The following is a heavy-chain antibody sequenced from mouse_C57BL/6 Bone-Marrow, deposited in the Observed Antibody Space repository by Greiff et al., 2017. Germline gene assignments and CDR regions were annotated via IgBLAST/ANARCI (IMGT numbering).Heavy chain of an antibody. D-gene: IGHD2-2*01. CDR3: ARSPDYGYDGAWFAY. V-gene: IGHV7-3*01. CDR1: GFTFTDYY. Sequence: EVKLMESGGGLVQPGGSLSLSCAASGFTFTDYYMSWVRQPPGKALEWLGFIRNKANGYTTEYSASVKGRFTISRDNSQSILYLQMNALRAEDSATYYCARSPDYGYDGAWFAYWGQGTLVTVSA. J-gene: IGHJ3*01. CDR2: IRNKANGYTT.